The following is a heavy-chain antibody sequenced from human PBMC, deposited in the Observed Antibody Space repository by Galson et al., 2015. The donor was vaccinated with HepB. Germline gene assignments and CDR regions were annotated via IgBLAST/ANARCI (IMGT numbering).Heavy chain of an antibody. Sequence: SLRLSCAASGFTFTNFAMNWVRQAPGKGLEWASTVTGSGDMTYYADSVKGRFTISRDSSKNTLFLQMNSLRAEDTAVYYCGKGGILGAYDILSVIDFWGQGTLVTVSS. CDR1: GFTFTNFA. D-gene: IGHD3-9*01. CDR2: VTGSGDMT. CDR3: GKGGILGAYDILSVIDF. J-gene: IGHJ4*02. V-gene: IGHV3-23*01.